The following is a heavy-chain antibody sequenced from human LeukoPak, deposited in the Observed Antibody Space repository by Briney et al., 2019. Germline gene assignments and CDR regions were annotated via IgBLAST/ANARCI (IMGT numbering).Heavy chain of an antibody. CDR2: IGDSGATT. Sequence: GGSLRLSCAASGFTFGSYSMNWVRQAPGKGLEWVSDIGDSGATTYYADSVKGRFTISRDNSKNTLYLQMSSLRAEDTAVYFCASFHYYGSGAYYLSYWGQGTLVTVSS. D-gene: IGHD3-10*01. CDR3: ASFHYYGSGAYYLSY. J-gene: IGHJ4*02. V-gene: IGHV3-23*01. CDR1: GFTFGSYS.